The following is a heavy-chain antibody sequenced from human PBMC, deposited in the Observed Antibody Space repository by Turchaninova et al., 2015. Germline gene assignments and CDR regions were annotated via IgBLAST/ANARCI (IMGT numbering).Heavy chain of an antibody. CDR2: ISGYNGNT. Sequence: VSCKASGYTFPTYGISWVRQAPGQGLEWMGWISGYNGNTNYAQKLQGRVTMTRDTSTSTAYMELRSLRSDDTAVYYCARMGFWSFLDWGQGTLVTVSS. CDR3: ARMGFWSFLD. CDR1: GYTFPTYG. J-gene: IGHJ4*02. V-gene: IGHV1-18*01. D-gene: IGHD3-3*01.